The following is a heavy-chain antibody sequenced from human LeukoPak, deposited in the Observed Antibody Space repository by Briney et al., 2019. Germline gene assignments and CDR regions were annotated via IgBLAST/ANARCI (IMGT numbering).Heavy chain of an antibody. CDR1: GFTFSSYA. V-gene: IGHV3-48*01. CDR2: ISSSSSTI. D-gene: IGHD2-21*02. J-gene: IGHJ4*02. CDR3: ARVLYCGGDCYSNAFDY. Sequence: SGGSLRLSCAASGFTFSSYAMSWVRPAPGKGVGWGSYISSSSSTIYYADSVKGRFTISRDNAKNSLYLQMNSLRAEDTAVYYCARVLYCGGDCYSNAFDYWGQGTLVTVSS.